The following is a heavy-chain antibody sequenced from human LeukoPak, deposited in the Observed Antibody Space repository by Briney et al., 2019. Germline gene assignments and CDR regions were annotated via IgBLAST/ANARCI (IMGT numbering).Heavy chain of an antibody. J-gene: IGHJ4*02. D-gene: IGHD2-21*02. CDR3: ARFPLVLTAFITLEVDY. V-gene: IGHV4-34*01. CDR1: GGSFSGYY. CDR2: INHSGST. Sequence: SETLSLTCAVYGGSFSGYYWSWIRQPPGKGLEWIGEINHSGSTNYNPSLKSRVTISVDTSKNQFSLKLSSVTAADTAVYYCARFPLVLTAFITLEVDYWGQGTLVTVSS.